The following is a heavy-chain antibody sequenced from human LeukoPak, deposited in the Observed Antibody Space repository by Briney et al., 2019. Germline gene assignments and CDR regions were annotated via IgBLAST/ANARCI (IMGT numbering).Heavy chain of an antibody. CDR3: ARGAYSSGWTGWYFDY. CDR1: GGSISSYY. J-gene: IGHJ4*02. Sequence: SETLSLTCTVSGGSISSYYWSWIRQPPGKGLEWIGYIYYSGSTNYNPSLKSRVTISVDTSKNQFSLKLSSVTAADTAVYYCARGAYSSGWTGWYFDYWGRGTLVTVSS. D-gene: IGHD6-19*01. V-gene: IGHV4-59*01. CDR2: IYYSGST.